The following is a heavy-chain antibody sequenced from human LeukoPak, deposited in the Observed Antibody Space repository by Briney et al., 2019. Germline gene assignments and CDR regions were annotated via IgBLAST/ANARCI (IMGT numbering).Heavy chain of an antibody. CDR3: ARDGLYSYGYSYFDY. Sequence: SETLSLTCTVSGGSISSYHWSWIRQPAGKGLKWIGRIYTSGSTNYNPSLKSRVTMSVDTSKNQFSLKLSSVTAADTAVYYCARDGLYSYGYSYFDYWGQGTLVTVSS. V-gene: IGHV4-4*07. J-gene: IGHJ4*02. D-gene: IGHD5-18*01. CDR2: IYTSGST. CDR1: GGSISSYH.